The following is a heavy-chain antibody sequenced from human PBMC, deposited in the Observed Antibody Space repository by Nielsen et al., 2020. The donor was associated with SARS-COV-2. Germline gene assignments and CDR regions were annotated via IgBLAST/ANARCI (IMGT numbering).Heavy chain of an antibody. CDR3: AREPLPFWSAVAGTFHFDY. D-gene: IGHD6-19*01. V-gene: IGHV1-69*05. Sequence: WVRQAPGQGLEWMGGVMPLFSTQYAQKFQGRVTMTTDTSTSTAYMELRSLRSDDTAVYYCAREPLPFWSAVAGTFHFDYWGQGTLVTVSS. J-gene: IGHJ4*02. CDR2: VMPLFST.